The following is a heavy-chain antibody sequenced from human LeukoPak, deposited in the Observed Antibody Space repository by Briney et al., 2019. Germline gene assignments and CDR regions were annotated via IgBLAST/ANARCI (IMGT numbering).Heavy chain of an antibody. J-gene: IGHJ4*02. D-gene: IGHD1-14*01. CDR2: IYYSGST. Sequence: SETLSLTCTVSGGSISSSSYYWGWIRQSPGKGLEWIGSIYYSGSTYYNPSLKSRVTISVDTSKNQFSLKLSSVTAADTAVYYCARRTHWGQGTLVTVSS. CDR3: ARRTH. V-gene: IGHV4-39*07. CDR1: GGSISSSSYY.